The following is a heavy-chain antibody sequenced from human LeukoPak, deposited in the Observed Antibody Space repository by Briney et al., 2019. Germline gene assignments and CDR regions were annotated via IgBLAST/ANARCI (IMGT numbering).Heavy chain of an antibody. D-gene: IGHD1-26*01. Sequence: PSETLSLTCAVYGGSFSGYYWSWIRQPPGKGLEWIGEINHSGSTNYNPSLKSRVTISVDTSKNQFSLKLSSVTAADTAVYYCARSPVVGAAYYFDYWGQGTLVTVSS. CDR1: GGSFSGYY. V-gene: IGHV4-34*01. J-gene: IGHJ4*02. CDR2: INHSGST. CDR3: ARSPVVGAAYYFDY.